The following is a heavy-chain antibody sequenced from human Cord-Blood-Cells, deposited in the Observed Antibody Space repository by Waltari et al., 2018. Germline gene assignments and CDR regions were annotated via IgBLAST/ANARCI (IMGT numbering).Heavy chain of an antibody. Sequence: QVQLVESGGGVVQPGRSLRLSCAASGFTFSSYATHWVPQAPGKGLEWVAVISYDGSNKYYADSVKGRFTISRDNSKNTLYLQMNSLRAEDTAVYYCARAPSLVQGAFDIWGQGTMVTVSS. D-gene: IGHD6-13*01. CDR1: GFTFSSYA. CDR2: ISYDGSNK. CDR3: ARAPSLVQGAFDI. J-gene: IGHJ3*02. V-gene: IGHV3-30*04.